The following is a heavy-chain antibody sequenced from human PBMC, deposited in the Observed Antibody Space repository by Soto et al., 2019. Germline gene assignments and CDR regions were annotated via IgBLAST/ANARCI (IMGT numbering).Heavy chain of an antibody. CDR3: AGVGVTMSPTRYDYNLDV. Sequence: QVQLVQSGAEVTKPGSSVKVSCKASGGTFSNYAITWVRQAPGQGLEWLGGIIPIFGTANYAQKSQGRGSITADECTSTAYMELGGLGSDDTAVYYCAGVGVTMSPTRYDYNLDVWGQGTTVTVSS. V-gene: IGHV1-69*12. D-gene: IGHD3-22*01. CDR1: GGTFSNYA. CDR2: IIPIFGTA. J-gene: IGHJ6*02.